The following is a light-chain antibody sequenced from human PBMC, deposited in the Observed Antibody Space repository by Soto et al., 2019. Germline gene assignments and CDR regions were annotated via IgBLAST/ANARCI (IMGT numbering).Light chain of an antibody. CDR2: GAS. J-gene: IGKJ3*01. CDR1: QSVSSN. V-gene: IGKV3-15*01. Sequence: EVVRTQSPATLSVSPGERATLSCRASQSVSSNLAWYQQKPGQAPRLLIYGASTRATGIPARFSGSGSGTEFTLTISSLQSEDFAVYYCQHYNNWPPITFGPGTKVDIK. CDR3: QHYNNWPPIT.